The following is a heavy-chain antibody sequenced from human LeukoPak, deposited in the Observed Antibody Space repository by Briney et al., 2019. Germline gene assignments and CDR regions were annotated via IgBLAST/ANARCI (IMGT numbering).Heavy chain of an antibody. CDR2: ICDDGITK. Sequence: GRSLRLSCAASGFTFSSYGMHWVRQAPGKGLEWVAVICDDGITKHYADSVKGRFTISRDNSKNTLYLQMNSLRAEDTAVYYCARGKASGGYSGYGLDAFDIWGQGTMVTVSS. CDR1: GFTFSSYG. CDR3: ARGKASGGYSGYGLDAFDI. D-gene: IGHD5-12*01. V-gene: IGHV3-33*01. J-gene: IGHJ3*02.